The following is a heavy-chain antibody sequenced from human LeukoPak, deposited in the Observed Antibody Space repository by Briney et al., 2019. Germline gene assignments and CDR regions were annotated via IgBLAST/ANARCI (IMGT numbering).Heavy chain of an antibody. CDR1: GYTFTSYY. Sequence: GASVKVSCKASGYTFTSYYMHWVRQAPGQGLEWMGIINPSGGSTSYAQKFQGRVTMTEDTSTDTAYMELSSLRSEDTAVYYCATARVGATDPDAFDIWGQGTMVTVSS. V-gene: IGHV1-46*01. CDR3: ATARVGATDPDAFDI. D-gene: IGHD1-26*01. CDR2: INPSGGST. J-gene: IGHJ3*02.